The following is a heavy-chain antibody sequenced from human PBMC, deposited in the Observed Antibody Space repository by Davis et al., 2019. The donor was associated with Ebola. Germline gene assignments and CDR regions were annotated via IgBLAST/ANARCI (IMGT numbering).Heavy chain of an antibody. CDR3: ARHVYGDFWFFDL. CDR2: IYTHGRT. J-gene: IGHJ2*01. Sequence: GGSLRLSCAASGFIVSDKYMSWXXXXXXXXXXXXXVIYTHGRTYYADSVKGRFTISRDNSNNTLFLQMNSVRAEETAVYYCARHVYGDFWFFDLWGRGTRVTVSS. CDR1: GFIVSDKY. D-gene: IGHD4-17*01. V-gene: IGHV3-53*01.